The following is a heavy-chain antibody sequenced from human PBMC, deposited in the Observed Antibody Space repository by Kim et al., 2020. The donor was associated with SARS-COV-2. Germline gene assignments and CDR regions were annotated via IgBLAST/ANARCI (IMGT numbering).Heavy chain of an antibody. J-gene: IGHJ4*02. CDR1: GFTFSSYV. D-gene: IGHD5-18*01. V-gene: IGHV3-30*18. Sequence: GGSLRLSCAASGFTFSSYVMHWVRQAPGKGLEWVAVISYDGSNKYYADSLKGRFTISRDNSKNTLYLQMNTLRAEDTAVYYCAKEQWIQLRWKGVFDYWGQGTLVTVSS. CDR2: ISYDGSNK. CDR3: AKEQWIQLRWKGVFDY.